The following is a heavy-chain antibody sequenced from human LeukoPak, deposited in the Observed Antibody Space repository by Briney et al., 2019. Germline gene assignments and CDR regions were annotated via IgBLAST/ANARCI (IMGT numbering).Heavy chain of an antibody. D-gene: IGHD6-13*01. Sequence: NAGGSLRLSCAASGFTFSIYSMNWVRQAPGKGLEWVSSVSSGSTYIYYADSVKGRFTISRDNSRNTLYLQMNSLRAEDTAVYYCAKVGVIAAAGNFDYWGQGTLVTVSS. V-gene: IGHV3-21*04. CDR2: VSSGSTYI. CDR1: GFTFSIYS. J-gene: IGHJ4*02. CDR3: AKVGVIAAAGNFDY.